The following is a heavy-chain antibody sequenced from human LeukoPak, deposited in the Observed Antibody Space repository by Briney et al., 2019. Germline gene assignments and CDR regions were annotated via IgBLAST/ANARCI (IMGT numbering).Heavy chain of an antibody. CDR2: IYYSGST. CDR3: ASSLAYCGGDCFWFDP. Sequence: SETLSLTCTVSGGSISSYYWSWIRQPPGKGLEWIGYIYYSGSTNYNPSLKSRVTISVDTSKNQFSLKLSSVPAADTAVYYCASSLAYCGGDCFWFDPWGQGTLVTVSS. J-gene: IGHJ5*02. D-gene: IGHD2-21*02. CDR1: GGSISSYY. V-gene: IGHV4-59*01.